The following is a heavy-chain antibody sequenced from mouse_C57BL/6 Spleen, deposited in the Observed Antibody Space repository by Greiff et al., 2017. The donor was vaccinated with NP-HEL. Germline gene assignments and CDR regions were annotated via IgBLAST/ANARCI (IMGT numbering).Heavy chain of an antibody. CDR2: IYPGDGDT. V-gene: IGHV1-80*01. CDR3: AKLGRAMDY. Sequence: LQQSGASVKISCKAFGYAFSSYWMNWVKQRHGKGLERTGQIYPGDGDTNYNGKIKGTATLTADKSSSTAYMQLSSLTSEDSAVYFCAKLGRAMDYWGQGTSVTVSS. J-gene: IGHJ4*01. D-gene: IGHD4-1*01. CDR1: GYAFSSYW.